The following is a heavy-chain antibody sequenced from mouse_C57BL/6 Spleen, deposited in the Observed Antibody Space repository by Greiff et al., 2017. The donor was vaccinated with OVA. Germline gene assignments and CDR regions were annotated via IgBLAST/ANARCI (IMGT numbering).Heavy chain of an antibody. J-gene: IGHJ2*01. D-gene: IGHD2-3*01. V-gene: IGHV14-4*01. Sequence: VQLKQSGAELVRPGASVKLSCTASGFNIKDDYMHWVKQRPEQGLEWIGWIDPENGDTEYASKFQGKATITADTSSNTAYLQLSSLTSEDTAVYYCTTGVDDGYYGYWGQGTTLTVSS. CDR1: GFNIKDDY. CDR2: IDPENGDT. CDR3: TTGVDDGYYGY.